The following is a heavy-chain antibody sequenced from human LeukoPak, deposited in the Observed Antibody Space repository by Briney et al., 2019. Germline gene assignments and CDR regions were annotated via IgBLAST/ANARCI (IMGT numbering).Heavy chain of an antibody. D-gene: IGHD2-2*01. CDR2: INHSGST. CDR1: GGSFSGYY. J-gene: IGHJ5*02. CDR3: ARRLLADIAVVPAIRPNWFDP. V-gene: IGHV4-34*01. Sequence: SETLSLTCAVYGGSFSGYYWSWIRQPPGKGLEWIGEINHSGSTNYNPSLKSRVTISVDTSKNQFSLKLSSVTAADTAVYYCARRLLADIAVVPAIRPNWFDPWGQGTLVTVSS.